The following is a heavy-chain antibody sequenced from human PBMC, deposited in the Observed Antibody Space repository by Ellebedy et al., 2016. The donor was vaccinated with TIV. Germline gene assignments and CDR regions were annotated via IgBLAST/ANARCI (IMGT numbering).Heavy chain of an antibody. CDR2: ISSSSSTI. J-gene: IGHJ4*02. D-gene: IGHD3-22*01. V-gene: IGHV3-48*02. CDR3: ARPHLGYHYYDSSGYYIDY. Sequence: GGSLRLXXAASGFTFSSYSMNWVRQAPGKGLEWVSYISSSSSTIYYADSVKGRFTISRDNAKNSLYLQMNSLRDEDTAVYYCARPHLGYHYYDSSGYYIDYWGQGTLVTVSS. CDR1: GFTFSSYS.